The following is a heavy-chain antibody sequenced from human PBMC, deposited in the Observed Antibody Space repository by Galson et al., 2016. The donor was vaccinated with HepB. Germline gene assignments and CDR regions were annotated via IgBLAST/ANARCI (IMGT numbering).Heavy chain of an antibody. V-gene: IGHV1-3*01. J-gene: IGHJ6*02. CDR2: INAGNGNT. Sequence: SVKVSCKASGYTFTSHAMHWVCQAPGQRLEWMGWINAGNGNTKYSQKFQGRVTITRDTSASTAYMELSSLRSEDTAVYYCARDRKTEYDFWSGTDVWGQGTTVTVS. CDR3: ARDRKTEYDFWSGTDV. D-gene: IGHD3-3*01. CDR1: GYTFTSHA.